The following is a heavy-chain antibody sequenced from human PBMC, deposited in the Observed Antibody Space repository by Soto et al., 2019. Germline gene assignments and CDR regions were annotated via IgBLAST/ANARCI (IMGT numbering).Heavy chain of an antibody. V-gene: IGHV4-31*03. CDR1: GGPISSGGYY. CDR2: IYYIGST. Sequence: PSETLSLTCTVSGGPISSGGYYWSWIRQHPGKGLEWIGYIYYIGSTYYNPSLKSRVTISLDTSKNQFSLKLSSVTAADTAVYYCARRYSSSFDYWGQGTLVTVS. CDR3: ARRYSSSFDY. J-gene: IGHJ4*02. D-gene: IGHD6-13*01.